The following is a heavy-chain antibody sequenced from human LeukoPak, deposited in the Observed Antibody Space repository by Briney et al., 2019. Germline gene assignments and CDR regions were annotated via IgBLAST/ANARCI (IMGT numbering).Heavy chain of an antibody. Sequence: SETLSLTCTVSGGSISSSSYYWGWIRQPPGKGLEWIGSIYYSGSTYYNPSLKSRVTISVDASKNQFSLKLSSVTAADTAVYYCWRYCSSTSCYYFDYWGRGTLVTVSS. D-gene: IGHD2-2*01. J-gene: IGHJ4*02. CDR2: IYYSGST. V-gene: IGHV4-39*07. CDR3: WRYCSSTSCYYFDY. CDR1: GGSISSSSYY.